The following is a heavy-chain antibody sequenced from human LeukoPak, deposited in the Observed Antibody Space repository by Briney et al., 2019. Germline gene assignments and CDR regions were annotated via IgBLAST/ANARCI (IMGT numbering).Heavy chain of an antibody. Sequence: PSETLSLTCAVYGGSFSGYYWSWIRQPPGKGLEWIGEINQSGSTNYNPSLKSRVTISVDTSKNQFSLKLSSVTAADTAVYYCARATHYDYIWGSYRFHNWFDPWGQGTLVTVSS. CDR2: INQSGST. CDR1: GGSFSGYY. D-gene: IGHD3-16*02. CDR3: ARATHYDYIWGSYRFHNWFDP. V-gene: IGHV4-34*01. J-gene: IGHJ5*02.